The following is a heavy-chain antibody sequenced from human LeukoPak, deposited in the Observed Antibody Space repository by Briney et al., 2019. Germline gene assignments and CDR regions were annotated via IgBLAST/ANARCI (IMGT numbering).Heavy chain of an antibody. J-gene: IGHJ5*02. CDR2: TYYSGST. V-gene: IGHV4-39*07. CDR1: GGSISSSSYY. CDR3: ARKSNPGWFDP. Sequence: SETLSLTCTVSGGSISSSSYYWGWIRQPPGKGLEWIGSTYYSGSTYYNPSLKSRVTISVDTSKNQFSLKLSSVTAADTAVYYCARKSNPGWFDPWGQGTLVTVSS.